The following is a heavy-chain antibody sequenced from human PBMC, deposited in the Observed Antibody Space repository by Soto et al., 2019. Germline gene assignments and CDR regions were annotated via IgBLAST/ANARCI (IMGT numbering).Heavy chain of an antibody. J-gene: IGHJ4*02. Sequence: SGESLKISCKGSGYSFTSYWISWVRQMPGKGLEWMGRIDPSDSYTNYSPSFQGHVTISADKSISTAYLQWSSLKASDTAMYYCARHKDYSNGFDYWGQGTLVTVSS. CDR3: ARHKDYSNGFDY. V-gene: IGHV5-10-1*01. CDR2: IDPSDSYT. CDR1: GYSFTSYW. D-gene: IGHD4-4*01.